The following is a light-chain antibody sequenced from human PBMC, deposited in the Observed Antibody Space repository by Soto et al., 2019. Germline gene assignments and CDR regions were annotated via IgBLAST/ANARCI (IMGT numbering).Light chain of an antibody. Sequence: DIVMTQSPLSLPVTPGEPASISCRSSQSLLHSNGYNYLDWYLQKPGQSPQLLIYLGSNRASGVPDRFSGIGSGTDFTLKISRVEAEDVGVYYCMQALQTPRTFGQGNKVEIK. CDR2: LGS. CDR1: QSLLHSNGYNY. V-gene: IGKV2-28*01. CDR3: MQALQTPRT. J-gene: IGKJ1*01.